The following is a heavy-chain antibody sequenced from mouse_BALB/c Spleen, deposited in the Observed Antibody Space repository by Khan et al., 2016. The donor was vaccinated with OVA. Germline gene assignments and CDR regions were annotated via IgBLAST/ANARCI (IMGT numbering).Heavy chain of an antibody. D-gene: IGHD2-14*01. CDR3: AREGAYYRSDGWFSY. CDR1: GYTFTTYT. V-gene: IGHV1-4*01. Sequence: QVQLQQSGAELARPGASVKMSCKASGYTFTTYTMHWVKQRPGQGLEWLGYINPSNGYTNYNQKFKDKSTLTADKSSSTAYMQLSSLTSDYSAVYDCAREGAYYRSDGWFSYWGQGTLVTVSA. J-gene: IGHJ3*01. CDR2: INPSNGYT.